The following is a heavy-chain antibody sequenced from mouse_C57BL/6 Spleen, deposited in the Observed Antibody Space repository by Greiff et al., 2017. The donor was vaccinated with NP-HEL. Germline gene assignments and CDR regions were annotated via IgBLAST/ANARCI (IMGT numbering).Heavy chain of an antibody. V-gene: IGHV5-6*01. J-gene: IGHJ1*03. CDR1: GFTFSSYG. CDR2: ISSGGSYT. Sequence: EVQGVESGGDLVKPGGSLKLSCAASGFTFSSYGMSWVRQTPDKRLEWVATISSGGSYTYYPDSVKGRFTISRDNAKNTLYLQMSSLKSEDTAMYYCARRRGYDYDRGWYFDVWGTGTTVTVSS. D-gene: IGHD2-4*01. CDR3: ARRRGYDYDRGWYFDV.